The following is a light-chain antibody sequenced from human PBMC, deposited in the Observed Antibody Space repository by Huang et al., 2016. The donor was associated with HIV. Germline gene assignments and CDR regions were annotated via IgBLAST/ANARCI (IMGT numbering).Light chain of an antibody. J-gene: IGKJ1*01. CDR3: QQYSNWPRGT. V-gene: IGKV3-15*01. CDR1: QSVTHS. CDR2: DAS. Sequence: EIVMTQSPDTLSVSPGERVSLSCRASQSVTHSLAWYQQKPGQPPRLLFYDASTRAPGISARFRGSGSGTDFTLTIISLQSEDVAIYYCQQYSNWPRGTFGQGTRVQIK.